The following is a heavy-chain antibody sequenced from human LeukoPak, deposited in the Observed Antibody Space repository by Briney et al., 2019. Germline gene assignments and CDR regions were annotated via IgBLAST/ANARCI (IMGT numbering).Heavy chain of an antibody. J-gene: IGHJ4*02. V-gene: IGHV3-30*04. CDR2: ISYDGSKI. CDR1: GFSFSTYA. CDR3: ARDREIVMVTAPDY. Sequence: GGSLRLSCAASGFSFSTYAMHWVRQAPGKGLEWVAVISYDGSKIYYGDSVKGRFTISRDNSKNTQYLQMNSLRAEDTAVYYCARDREIVMVTAPDYWGQGTLVIVSS. D-gene: IGHD5-18*01.